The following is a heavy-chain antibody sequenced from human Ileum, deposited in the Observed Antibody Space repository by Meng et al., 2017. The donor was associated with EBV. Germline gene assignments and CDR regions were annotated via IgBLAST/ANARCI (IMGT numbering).Heavy chain of an antibody. CDR2: IYYSGST. Sequence: HESGPRLVKPSGTLSLTCGVSGGSISSSNWWNWVRQPPGKGLEWIGEIYYSGSTIYNPSLKSRVTISVDKSKNLFSLKLSSVTAADTAVYYCARGYGSGRDYFDYWGQGTLVTVSS. J-gene: IGHJ4*02. CDR3: ARGYGSGRDYFDY. CDR1: GGSISSSNW. D-gene: IGHD3-10*01. V-gene: IGHV4-4*02.